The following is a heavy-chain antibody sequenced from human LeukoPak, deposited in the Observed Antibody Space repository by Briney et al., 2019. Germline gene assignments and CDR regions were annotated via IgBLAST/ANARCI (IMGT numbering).Heavy chain of an antibody. V-gene: IGHV3-74*01. CDR3: TRGGLWLGAFLDY. CDR2: IDSDGRST. CDR1: GLSFGSYW. D-gene: IGHD3-10*01. Sequence: GGSLRLSCAASGLSFGSYWMNWVRQAPGKGLVWVSRIDSDGRSTTYADSVKGRFTISRDNAKNTLFLQMNSLRVEDTAVYYCTRGGLWLGAFLDYWGQGTRVTVSS. J-gene: IGHJ4*02.